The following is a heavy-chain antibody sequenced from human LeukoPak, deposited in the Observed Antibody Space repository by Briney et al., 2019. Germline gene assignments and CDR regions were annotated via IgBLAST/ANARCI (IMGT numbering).Heavy chain of an antibody. CDR3: ARGFYAGYFDH. J-gene: IGHJ4*02. CDR2: MFHSGST. CDR1: GAALSSTNW. V-gene: IGHV4-4*02. Sequence: SETLSLTCAVSGAALSSTNWWNWVRQSPGKGLEWIGEMFHSGSTNYNPSLKSRVTISVDKSKNQFSLNLTSVTAADTAVYYCARGFYAGYFDHWGQGTLVIVSS. D-gene: IGHD2/OR15-2a*01.